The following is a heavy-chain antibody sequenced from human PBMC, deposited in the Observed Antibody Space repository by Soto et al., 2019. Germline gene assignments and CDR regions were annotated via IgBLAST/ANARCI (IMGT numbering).Heavy chain of an antibody. V-gene: IGHV3-53*01. CDR2: IYSGGST. D-gene: IGHD3-10*01. CDR1: GFTVSSNY. J-gene: IGHJ3*02. Sequence: PGGSLRLSCAASGFTVSSNYMSWVRQAPGKGLEWVSVIYSGGSTYYADSVKGRFTISRDNSKNTLYLQMNSLRAEDTAVYYCARAHRGGDYPLPDDAFDIWGQGTMVTVSS. CDR3: ARAHRGGDYPLPDDAFDI.